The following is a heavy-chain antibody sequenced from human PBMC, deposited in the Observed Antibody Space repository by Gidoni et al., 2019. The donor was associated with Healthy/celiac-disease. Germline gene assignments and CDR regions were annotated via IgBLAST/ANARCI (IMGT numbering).Heavy chain of an antibody. J-gene: IGHJ4*02. CDR1: GYTFTGYY. CDR3: AREGDIVVVPAGGVDY. Sequence: QVQLVQPAAQAQKPGSSVTVSCQASGYTFTGYYMHWVRQAPGHGLEWMGWIDPNSGGTNYAQKFQGRVTMTRDTSSSTDYMELSRLRSDDTAVYYCAREGDIVVVPAGGVDYWGQGTLVTVSS. V-gene: IGHV1-2*02. CDR2: IDPNSGGT. D-gene: IGHD2-2*01.